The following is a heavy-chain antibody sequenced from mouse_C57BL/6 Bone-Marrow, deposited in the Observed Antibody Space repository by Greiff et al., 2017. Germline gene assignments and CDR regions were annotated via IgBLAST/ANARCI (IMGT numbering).Heavy chain of an antibody. J-gene: IGHJ1*03. CDR2: IYPRSGNT. D-gene: IGHD1-1*01. CDR3: AKGYGSSYWYFDV. Sequence: VQLQQSGAVLARPGASVKLSCKASGYTFTSYGISWVKQRTGQGLEWIGEIYPRSGNTYYNEKFKGKATLTADKSSSTAYMELRSLTSEDSAVYFCAKGYGSSYWYFDVWGTGTTVTVSS. V-gene: IGHV1-81*01. CDR1: GYTFTSYG.